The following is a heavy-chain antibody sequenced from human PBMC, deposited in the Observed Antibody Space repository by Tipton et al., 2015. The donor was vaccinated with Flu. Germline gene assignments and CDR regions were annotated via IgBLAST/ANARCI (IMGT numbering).Heavy chain of an antibody. V-gene: IGHV1-18*01. CDR2: ISAYNGNT. CDR3: ARSDPYYYCSGSYSLMVPLDY. D-gene: IGHD3-10*01. CDR1: GYTFTSYG. J-gene: IGHJ4*02. Sequence: QLVQSGAEVKKPGASVKVSCKASGYTFTSYGISWVRQAPGQGLEWMGWISAYNGNTNYAQKLQGRVTMTTDTSTSTAYMELRSLRSDDTAVYYCARSDPYYYCSGSYSLMVPLDYWGQGTLVTVSS.